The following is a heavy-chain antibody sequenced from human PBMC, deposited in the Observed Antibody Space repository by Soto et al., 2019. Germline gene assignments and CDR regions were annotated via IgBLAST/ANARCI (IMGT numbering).Heavy chain of an antibody. Sequence: QVQVVQSGAEVKKPGSSVKISCKASGRIFSSFPTSWVRQVPGQGLEWMGGVISASGSVTYAPKFQGRVTMTAVNSAGIGYMELTSLTSGDRAIYYCARVGSRDAYNYVLDQWGPGTMVTVSS. D-gene: IGHD5-18*01. J-gene: IGHJ1*01. CDR2: VISASGSV. CDR3: ARVGSRDAYNYVLDQ. V-gene: IGHV1-69*06. CDR1: GRIFSSFP.